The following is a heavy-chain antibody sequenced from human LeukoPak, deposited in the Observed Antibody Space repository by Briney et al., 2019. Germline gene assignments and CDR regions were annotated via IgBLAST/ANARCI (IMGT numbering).Heavy chain of an antibody. CDR1: GRSISSYY. Sequence: PSETLSLTCTVSGRSISSYYWNWIRQPPGKGLEWIGYIYYSGITNYNTSLTSRVPISVDTSKNQFSLRLRSVTAADTAVYYCARAPGDYDSRGYRTYYFDHWGQGTLVTVSS. V-gene: IGHV4-59*01. CDR3: ARAPGDYDSRGYRTYYFDH. J-gene: IGHJ4*02. CDR2: IYYSGIT. D-gene: IGHD3-22*01.